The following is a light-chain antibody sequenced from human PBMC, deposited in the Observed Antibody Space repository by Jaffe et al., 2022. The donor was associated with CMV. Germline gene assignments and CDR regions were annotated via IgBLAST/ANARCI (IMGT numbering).Light chain of an antibody. J-gene: IGKJ1*01. CDR1: QSVSSSY. V-gene: IGKV3-20*01. Sequence: EIVLTQSPGTLSLSPGERATLSCRASQSVSSSYFAWYQQKPGQAPRPLIYGASSRATGTPDRFSGSGSGTDFTLTISRLEPEDFAVYYCQQYGSSPRTFGQGTKVEIK. CDR2: GAS. CDR3: QQYGSSPRT.